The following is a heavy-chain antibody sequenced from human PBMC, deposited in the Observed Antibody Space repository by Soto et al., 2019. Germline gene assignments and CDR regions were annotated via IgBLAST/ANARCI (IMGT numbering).Heavy chain of an antibody. CDR3: TRLPYRGPNPYYYDSSGYYFDY. CDR1: GFTFSGSA. CDR2: IRSKANSYAT. Sequence: GGSLRLSCAASGFTFSGSAMHWVRQASGKGLEWVGRIRSKANSYATAYAASVKGRFTISRDDSKNTAYLQMNSLKTEDTAVYYCTRLPYRGPNPYYYDSSGYYFDYWGQGTQVTVSS. J-gene: IGHJ4*02. D-gene: IGHD3-22*01. V-gene: IGHV3-73*01.